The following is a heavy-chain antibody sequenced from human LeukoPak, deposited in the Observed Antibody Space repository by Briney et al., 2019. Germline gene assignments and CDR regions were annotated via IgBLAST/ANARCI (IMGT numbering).Heavy chain of an antibody. CDR1: GFTFSSYE. CDR2: ISTSSIYI. J-gene: IGHJ3*02. D-gene: IGHD1-26*01. CDR3: ARNLYTMGSTDAFDI. Sequence: PGGSLRLSCAASGFTFSSYEMNWVRQAPGKGLEWVSSISTSSIYIYYADSVKGRFTISRDNAKNSLFLQMNSLRAEDTAVYYCARNLYTMGSTDAFDIWGQGTMVTVSS. V-gene: IGHV3-21*01.